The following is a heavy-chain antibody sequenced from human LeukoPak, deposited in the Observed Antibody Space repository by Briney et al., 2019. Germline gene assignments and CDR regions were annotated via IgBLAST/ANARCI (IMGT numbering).Heavy chain of an antibody. CDR1: VYTFTVYY. Sequence: GASVNVSCKSSVYTFTVYYMHWVRQAPGQGLEWMGWINPNSGGTNYAQKFQGRVTMTRDTSISTAYMELRRLRSDDTAVYYCASARITMVRGVIITRFDPWGQGTLVTVSS. D-gene: IGHD3-10*01. J-gene: IGHJ5*02. CDR3: ASARITMVRGVIITRFDP. CDR2: INPNSGGT. V-gene: IGHV1-2*02.